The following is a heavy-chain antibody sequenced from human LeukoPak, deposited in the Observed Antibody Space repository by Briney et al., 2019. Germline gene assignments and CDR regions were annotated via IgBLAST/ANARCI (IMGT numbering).Heavy chain of an antibody. J-gene: IGHJ4*02. Sequence: GGSLRLSCVASGFTFSSYSMNWVRQAPGEGLEWVSTISGSSRYIYFADSVRGRFTISRDNAKNSLYLQMSNLRAEDTAVYYCARRLYNGDYGSDCWGQGTLVTVSS. CDR1: GFTFSSYS. D-gene: IGHD4-17*01. V-gene: IGHV3-21*01. CDR3: ARRLYNGDYGSDC. CDR2: ISGSSRYI.